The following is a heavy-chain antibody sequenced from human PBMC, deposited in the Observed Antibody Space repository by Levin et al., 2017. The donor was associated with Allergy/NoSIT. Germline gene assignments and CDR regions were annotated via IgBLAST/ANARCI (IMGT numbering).Heavy chain of an antibody. V-gene: IGHV3-49*03. J-gene: IGHJ4*02. Sequence: GESLKISCTASGFTFGDYAMSWFRQAPGKGLEWVGFIRSKAYGGTTEYAASVKGRFTISRDDSKSIAYLQMNSLKTEDTAVYYCTRDPQWELEDYYFDYWGQGTLVTVSS. CDR2: IRSKAYGGTT. CDR3: TRDPQWELEDYYFDY. CDR1: GFTFGDYA. D-gene: IGHD1-26*01.